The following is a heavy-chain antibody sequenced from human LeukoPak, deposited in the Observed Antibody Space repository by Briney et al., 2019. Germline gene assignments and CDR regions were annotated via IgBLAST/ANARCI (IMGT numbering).Heavy chain of an antibody. CDR3: ARDSDWAFDN. D-gene: IGHD2-21*02. CDR1: GFTFSSYV. CDR2: INHNAETI. J-gene: IGHJ4*02. V-gene: IGHV3-48*02. Sequence: GGSLRLSCAASGFTFSSYVMSWVRQAPGKGLEWVSYINHNAETIYYADSVKGRFTISRDNAKNVLYLQMNRLGDGDKAVYYCARDSDWAFDNWGQGTLVTVSS.